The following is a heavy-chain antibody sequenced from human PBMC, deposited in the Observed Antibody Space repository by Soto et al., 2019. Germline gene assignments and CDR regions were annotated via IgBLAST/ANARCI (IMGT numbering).Heavy chain of an antibody. Sequence: QVQLQESGPGLVKPSQTLSLTCTVSGGSINTGGYYWGWIRHLPGEGLEWIGHIFYTGTDYYNPSLRSRVTVSIDTSANQFSLHMYSVTAADTAMYYCARRLDDAPETFFNWFDPWGQGILVTVSS. D-gene: IGHD2-8*01. V-gene: IGHV4-31*03. J-gene: IGHJ5*02. CDR1: GGSINTGGYY. CDR2: IFYTGTD. CDR3: ARRLDDAPETFFNWFDP.